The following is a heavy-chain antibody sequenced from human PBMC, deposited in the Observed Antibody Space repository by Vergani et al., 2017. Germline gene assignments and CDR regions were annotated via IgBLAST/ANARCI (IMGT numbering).Heavy chain of an antibody. CDR2: ISSSSSYI. CDR1: GFTFSSYS. V-gene: IGHV3-21*01. J-gene: IGHJ4*02. CDR3: ARSSPNGYFDY. D-gene: IGHD2-15*01. Sequence: EVQLVESGGGLVKPGGSLRLSCAASGFTFSSYSMNWVRQAPGKGLEWVSSISSSSSYIYYADSVKGRFTISRDNAKDSLYLQMNSLRAEDTAVYYCARSSPNGYFDYWGQGTLVTVSS.